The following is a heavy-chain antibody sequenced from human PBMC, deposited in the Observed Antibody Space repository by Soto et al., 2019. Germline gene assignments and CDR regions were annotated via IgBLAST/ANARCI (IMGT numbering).Heavy chain of an antibody. J-gene: IGHJ6*03. V-gene: IGHV1-8*01. CDR1: VYTFTSYD. CDR2: MNPNSGNT. D-gene: IGHD3-16*01. Sequence: ASVKVSCKASVYTFTSYDINWVRQATGQGLEWMGWMNPNSGNTGYAQKFQGRVTMTRNTSISTAYMELSSLRSEDTAVYYCARTNYYYFWGSYRTGYYYYYMDVWGKGTTVTVSS. CDR3: ARTNYYYFWGSYRTGYYYYYMDV.